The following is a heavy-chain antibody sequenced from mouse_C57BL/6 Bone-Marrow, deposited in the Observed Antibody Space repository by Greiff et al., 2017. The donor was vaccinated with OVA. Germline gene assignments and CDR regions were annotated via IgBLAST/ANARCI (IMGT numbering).Heavy chain of an antibody. CDR3: ARYDYGGY. D-gene: IGHD2-4*01. V-gene: IGHV1-81*01. J-gene: IGHJ2*01. CDR2: IYPRSGNT. CDR1: GYTFTSYG. Sequence: VQLQQSGAELARPGASVKLSCKASGYTFTSYGISWVKQRTGQGLEWIGVIYPRSGNTYYNEKFKGKATLTADKSSSTAYMELRSLTSEDSAVYFCARYDYGGYWGQGTTLTVSS.